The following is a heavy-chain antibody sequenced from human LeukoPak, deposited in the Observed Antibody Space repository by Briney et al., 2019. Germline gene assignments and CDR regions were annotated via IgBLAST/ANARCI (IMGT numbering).Heavy chain of an antibody. CDR3: ARDRVTMVRGVSYYYGMDV. D-gene: IGHD3-10*01. CDR1: GYSISSGYY. J-gene: IGHJ6*04. V-gene: IGHV4-38-2*02. Sequence: SETLSLTCAVSGYSISSGYYWGWIRQPPGKGLEWIGSIYHSGSAYYNPSLKSRVTISVDTSKNQFSLKLSSVTAADTAVYYCARDRVTMVRGVSYYYGMDVWGKGTTVTISS. CDR2: IYHSGSA.